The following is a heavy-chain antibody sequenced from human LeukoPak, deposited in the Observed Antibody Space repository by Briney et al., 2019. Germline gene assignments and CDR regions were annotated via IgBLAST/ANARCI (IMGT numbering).Heavy chain of an antibody. D-gene: IGHD3-22*01. J-gene: IGHJ3*02. Sequence: SQTLSLTCTVSGGSISSGGYYWSWIRQHPGKGLEWIGYIYYSGSTYYSPSLKSRVTISVDTSKNQFSLKLSSVTAADTAVYYCARDRPRVINSRVAFDIWGQGTMVTVSS. CDR1: GGSISSGGYY. CDR2: IYYSGST. V-gene: IGHV4-31*03. CDR3: ARDRPRVINSRVAFDI.